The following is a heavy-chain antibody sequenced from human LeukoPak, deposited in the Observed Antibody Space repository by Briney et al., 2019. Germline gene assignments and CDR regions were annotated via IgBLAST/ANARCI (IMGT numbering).Heavy chain of an antibody. CDR2: IYYSGST. CDR3: ASETYYYGSGSRYNGV. D-gene: IGHD3-10*01. V-gene: IGHV4-39*01. CDR1: GGSISSSSYY. J-gene: IGHJ6*04. Sequence: SETLSLTCTVSGGSISSSSYYWGWIRQPPGKGLEWIGFIYYSGSTYYNPSLKSRVTISVDTSKNQFSLKVSSVTAADTAVYYCASETYYYGSGSRYNGVWGKGTTVTVSS.